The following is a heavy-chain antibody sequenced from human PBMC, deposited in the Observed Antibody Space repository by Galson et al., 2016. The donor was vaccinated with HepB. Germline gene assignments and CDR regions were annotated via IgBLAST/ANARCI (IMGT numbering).Heavy chain of an antibody. CDR1: GFTFSSNS. D-gene: IGHD3-10*01. V-gene: IGHV3-21*01. Sequence: SLRLSCAASGFTFSSNSMNWVRQAPGKGLEWVSSISTSGSYIYYADSVRGRFTISRDNARNSLYLQMNSLRAEDPAVYYCARSPSGFTFGKIDYWGQGSLVTVSS. J-gene: IGHJ4*02. CDR2: ISTSGSYI. CDR3: ARSPSGFTFGKIDY.